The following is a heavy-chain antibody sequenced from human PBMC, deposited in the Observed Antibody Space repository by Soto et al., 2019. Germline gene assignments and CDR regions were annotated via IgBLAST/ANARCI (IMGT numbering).Heavy chain of an antibody. V-gene: IGHV1-24*01. D-gene: IGHD6-19*01. Sequence: ASVKVSCKVSGYTLTELSMHWVRQAPGKGLEWMGGFDPEDGETIYAQRLQGRVTLTTETSTNTAYMELRSLKSDDTAVYYCARDQVAVTGADHWFDPWGHGTLVTVS. CDR3: ARDQVAVTGADHWFDP. CDR2: FDPEDGET. CDR1: GYTLTELS. J-gene: IGHJ5*02.